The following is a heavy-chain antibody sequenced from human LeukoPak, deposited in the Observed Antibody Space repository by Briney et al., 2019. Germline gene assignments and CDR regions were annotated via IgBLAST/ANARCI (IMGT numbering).Heavy chain of an antibody. V-gene: IGHV4-39*01. CDR2: MFYSGNT. CDR3: ARIYGRGAFDI. D-gene: IGHD5-12*01. Sequence: SETLSLTCTVSGGSISSSSSYWGWIRQPPGKGLEWIGSMFYSGNTYYNPSLKSRVTISVDTSKNQFSLRLSSVTAADTAVYYCARIYGRGAFDIWGQGTMVTVSS. CDR1: GGSISSSSSY. J-gene: IGHJ3*02.